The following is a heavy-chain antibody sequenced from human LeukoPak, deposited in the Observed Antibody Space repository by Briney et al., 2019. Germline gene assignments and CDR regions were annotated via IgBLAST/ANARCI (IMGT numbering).Heavy chain of an antibody. CDR3: ARLGATVVPFDY. J-gene: IGHJ4*02. Sequence: SETLSLTCTVSGGSLTNFYWSWIRQPPGKGLEWIGNIYYSGNTNYNPSLKSRVTISVDTSKNQFSLKLSSVTAADTAVYYCARLGATVVPFDYWGQGTLVTVSS. D-gene: IGHD4-23*01. CDR1: GGSLTNFY. V-gene: IGHV4-59*08. CDR2: IYYSGNT.